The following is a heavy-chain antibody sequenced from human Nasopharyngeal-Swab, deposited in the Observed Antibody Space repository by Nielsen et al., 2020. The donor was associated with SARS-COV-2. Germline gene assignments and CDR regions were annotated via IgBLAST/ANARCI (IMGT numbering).Heavy chain of an antibody. Sequence: GESLKISCAASGFTFSSYWMSWVRQAPGKGLEWVAHIKHNGSGQYYVDSVKGRFTISRDNAKNSLSLQMNSLRTEDTDVYYCARYCSTTSCPGGFDYWGQGTLVTVSS. CDR1: GFTFSSYW. CDR3: ARYCSTTSCPGGFDY. V-gene: IGHV3-7*01. D-gene: IGHD2-2*01. CDR2: IKHNGSGQ. J-gene: IGHJ4*02.